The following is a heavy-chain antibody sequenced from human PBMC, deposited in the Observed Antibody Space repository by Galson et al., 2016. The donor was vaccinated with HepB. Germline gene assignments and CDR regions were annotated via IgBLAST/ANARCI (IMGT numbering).Heavy chain of an antibody. CDR1: GDSVSSNSAN. D-gene: IGHD1-26*01. CDR2: TYYKSNWYY. CDR3: IRSSPFNTGTFDF. J-gene: IGHJ4*02. Sequence: CAISGDSVSSNSANWHWIRQSPSRGLEWLGRTYYKSNWYYDYAVSVKSRITINPDTSKNQFSLQLNSVTPEDTAVYYCIRSSPFNTGTFDFWGQGTLVTVSS. V-gene: IGHV6-1*01.